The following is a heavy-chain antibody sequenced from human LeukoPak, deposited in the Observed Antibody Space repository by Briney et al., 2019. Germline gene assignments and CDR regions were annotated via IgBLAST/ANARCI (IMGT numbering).Heavy chain of an antibody. D-gene: IGHD6-19*01. CDR2: IYYSGST. CDR3: ARRLSSGWPHAFDI. V-gene: IGHV4-59*08. CDR1: GGSISSYY. J-gene: IGHJ3*02. Sequence: SETLSLTCTVSGGSISSYYWSWIRQPPGKGLEWIGYIYYSGSTNYNPSLKSRVTISVGTSKNQFSLKLSSVTAADTAVYYCARRLSSGWPHAFDIWGQGTMVTVSS.